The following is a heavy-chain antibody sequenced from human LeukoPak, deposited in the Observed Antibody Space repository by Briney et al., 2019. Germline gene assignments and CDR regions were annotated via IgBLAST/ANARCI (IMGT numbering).Heavy chain of an antibody. D-gene: IGHD6-19*01. CDR2: INTNTGNP. CDR1: GYTFTSYA. CDR3: AGFGYSSGWSEMDYYYYGMDV. Sequence: ASVKVSCKASGYTFTSYAMNWVRQAPGQGLEWMGWINTNTGNPTYAQGFTGRFVFSLDTSVSTAYLQISSLKAEDTAVYYCAGFGYSSGWSEMDYYYYGMDVWGQGTTVTVSS. J-gene: IGHJ6*02. V-gene: IGHV7-4-1*02.